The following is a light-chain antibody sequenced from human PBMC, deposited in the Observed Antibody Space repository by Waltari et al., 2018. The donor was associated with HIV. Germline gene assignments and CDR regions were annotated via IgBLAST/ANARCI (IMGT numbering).Light chain of an antibody. J-gene: IGKJ4*01. CDR3: QQAENFPHT. CDR2: RAA. V-gene: IGKV1-12*01. CDR1: QPVGSS. Sequence: DVRMIQSPSFVSASVGDSVTIICRASQPVGSSLAWYQHKPGRAPSLLVYRAAALHTGVPTRFSGDGSGIDFTLSIASLQAEDFATYYCQQAENFPHTFGGGTRVQ.